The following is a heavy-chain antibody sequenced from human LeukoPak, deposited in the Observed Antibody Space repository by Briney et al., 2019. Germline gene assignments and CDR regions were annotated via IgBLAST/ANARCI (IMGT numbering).Heavy chain of an antibody. V-gene: IGHV3-23*01. CDR2: ISGSGGST. J-gene: IGHJ3*02. D-gene: IGHD3-3*01. CDR1: GFTFSSYA. Sequence: GGSLRLSCAASGFTFSSYAMSWVRQAPGKGLEWVSAISGSGGSTYYADSVKGRFTISRDNSKNTLYLQMNSLRAEDTAVYYCAKDSKYPDYDLDAFDIWGQGAMVTVSS. CDR3: AKDSKYPDYDLDAFDI.